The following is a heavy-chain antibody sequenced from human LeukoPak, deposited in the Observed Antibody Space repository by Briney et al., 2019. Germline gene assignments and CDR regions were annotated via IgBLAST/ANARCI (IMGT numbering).Heavy chain of an antibody. V-gene: IGHV4-4*07. D-gene: IGHD3-3*01. J-gene: IGHJ4*02. Sequence: SETLSLTCTVSGSISNYYWSWVRQPAGKGLEWIGRIDISRSTNYNPSLKSRVTISLDTSKNQFSLKLNSVTAADTAVYYCARDQGFWSGYYSGYFDYWGQGTLVTVSS. CDR2: IDISRST. CDR3: ARDQGFWSGYYSGYFDY. CDR1: GSISNYY.